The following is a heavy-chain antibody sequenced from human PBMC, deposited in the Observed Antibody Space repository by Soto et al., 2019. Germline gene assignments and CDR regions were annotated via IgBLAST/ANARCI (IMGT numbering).Heavy chain of an antibody. CDR1: GGSISGGGYY. D-gene: IGHD3-3*01. J-gene: IGHJ5*02. CDR2: IYYSGST. Sequence: SETLSLTCTVSGGSISGGGYYWSWIRQHPGKGLEWIGYIYYSGSTYYNPSLKSRVTISVDTSKNQFSLKLSSVTAADTAVYYCARGFGVVLQTPNWFDPWGQGTLVTVSS. V-gene: IGHV4-31*03. CDR3: ARGFGVVLQTPNWFDP.